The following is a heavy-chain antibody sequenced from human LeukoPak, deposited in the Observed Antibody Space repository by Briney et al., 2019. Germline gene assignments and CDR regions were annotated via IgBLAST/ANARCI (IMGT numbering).Heavy chain of an antibody. CDR2: VFDSGST. D-gene: IGHD1-1*01. CDR1: GASFSTNY. V-gene: IGHV4-59*01. J-gene: IGHJ6*03. CDR3: ARLYQQSKWKYYYCYMDV. Sequence: SETLSLTCSVSGASFSTNYWSWIRQPPGKGLEGIGYVFDSGSTNYNPSLKSRVTISVDTSTKQFSMRLSSVTAADTAVYYCARLYQQSKWKYYYCYMDVWGKGTAVTVSS.